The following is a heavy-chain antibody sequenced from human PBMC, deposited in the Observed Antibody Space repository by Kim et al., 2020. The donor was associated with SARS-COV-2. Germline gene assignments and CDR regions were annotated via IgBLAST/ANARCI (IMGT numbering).Heavy chain of an antibody. J-gene: IGHJ4*02. CDR3: ARDLNYYDSSGYYGLDY. CDR2: INPSGGST. Sequence: ASVKVSCKASGYTFTSYYMHWVRQAPGQGLEWMGIINPSGGSTSYAQKFQGRVTMTRDTSTSTVYMELSSLRSEDTAVYYCARDLNYYDSSGYYGLDYWGQGTLVTVSS. CDR1: GYTFTSYY. V-gene: IGHV1-46*01. D-gene: IGHD3-22*01.